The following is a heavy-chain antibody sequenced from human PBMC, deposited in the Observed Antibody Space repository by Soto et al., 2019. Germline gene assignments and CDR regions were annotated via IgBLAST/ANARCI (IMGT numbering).Heavy chain of an antibody. D-gene: IGHD2-15*01. CDR3: ARVRSCSGGSCYSGAFDI. Sequence: EVQLVESGGGLVKPGGSLRLSCVASGFTFSSYSMNWVRQAPGKGLEWVSSISSSSSYIYYADSVKGRFTISRDNAKNSLYLQMNSLRAEDTAVYYCARVRSCSGGSCYSGAFDIWGQGTMVTVSS. J-gene: IGHJ3*02. CDR2: ISSSSSYI. CDR1: GFTFSSYS. V-gene: IGHV3-21*01.